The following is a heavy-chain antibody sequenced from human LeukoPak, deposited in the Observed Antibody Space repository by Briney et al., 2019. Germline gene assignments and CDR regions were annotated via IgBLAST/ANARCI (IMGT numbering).Heavy chain of an antibody. J-gene: IGHJ4*02. CDR2: IKQDGSAK. CDR1: GFAFSNYW. D-gene: IGHD6-19*01. V-gene: IGHV3-7*04. CDR3: ARTIREQWLTIDY. Sequence: GGSLRLSCAASGFAFSNYWMNWVRQAPGKGLEWVANIKQDGSAKYYVDSVKGRFTISRDNAKNSLYLQMNSLGAEDTAVYYCARTIREQWLTIDYWGQGILVTFSS.